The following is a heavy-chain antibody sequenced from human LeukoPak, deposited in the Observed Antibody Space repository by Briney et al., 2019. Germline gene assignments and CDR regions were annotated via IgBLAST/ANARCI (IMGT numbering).Heavy chain of an antibody. V-gene: IGHV3-48*03. CDR1: GFTFSNYE. Sequence: PGGSLRLSCAASGFTFSNYEMNWVRQAPGKGLEWVSYISRSGSIYYADSVKGRFTISRDNAKNSLYLQMNSLRAEDTAIYYCASTNYYDSSGFSNWFDPWGQGTLVTVSS. CDR2: ISRSGSI. CDR3: ASTNYYDSSGFSNWFDP. J-gene: IGHJ5*02. D-gene: IGHD3-22*01.